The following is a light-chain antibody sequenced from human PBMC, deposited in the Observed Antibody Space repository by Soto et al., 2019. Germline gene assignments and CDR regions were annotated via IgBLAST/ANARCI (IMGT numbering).Light chain of an antibody. CDR1: QSVADNE. CDR2: GIS. J-gene: IGKJ4*01. V-gene: IGKV3-20*01. Sequence: EIVLTQSPGTLSLSPGERATLSCKTSQSVADNELGWYQQKPGQSPRLLTYGISSRATGIPDRFSGSGSGTDFTLTISRLEPEDFAVYYCQQYDSLITFGGGTKVDIK. CDR3: QQYDSLIT.